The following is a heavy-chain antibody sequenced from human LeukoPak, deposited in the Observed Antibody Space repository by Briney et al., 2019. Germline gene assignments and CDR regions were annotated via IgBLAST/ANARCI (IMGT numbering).Heavy chain of an antibody. Sequence: GGSLRLSCAASGFTFNDYYMAWIRQAPGKGLEWVSTIKHIGPTTYYADSVKGRFTISRDNAKNSLFLQMSSLRADDTAIYYCARAGELRYMDVWGKGTAVTVSS. CDR1: GFTFNDYY. CDR3: ARAGELRYMDV. D-gene: IGHD3-16*01. CDR2: IKHIGPTT. J-gene: IGHJ6*03. V-gene: IGHV3-11*04.